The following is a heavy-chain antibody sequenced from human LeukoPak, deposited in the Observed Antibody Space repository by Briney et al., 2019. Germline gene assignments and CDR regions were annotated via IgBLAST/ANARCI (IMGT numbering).Heavy chain of an antibody. CDR3: ARVRDSSGYYMDAFDI. CDR2: IYYSGST. J-gene: IGHJ3*02. Sequence: SETLSLTCTVSGGSISSGDYYWSWIRQPPGKGPEWIGYIYYSGSTYYNPSLKSRVTISVDTSKNQFSLKLSSVTAADTAVYYCARVRDSSGYYMDAFDIWGQGTMVTVSS. D-gene: IGHD3-22*01. V-gene: IGHV4-30-4*08. CDR1: GGSISSGDYY.